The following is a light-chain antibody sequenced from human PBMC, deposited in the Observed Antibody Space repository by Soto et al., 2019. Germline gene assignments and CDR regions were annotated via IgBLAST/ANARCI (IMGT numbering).Light chain of an antibody. Sequence: EIVMTQSPATLSVSPGERATLSCRASQSVGFNLACYQQKPGQAPRLLIFGASTTATGIPARFSGSGSGTEFTLTISSLQSEDFAVYYCQQYNNWPPMYTFGQGTKLEIK. CDR2: GAS. CDR1: QSVGFN. CDR3: QQYNNWPPMYT. J-gene: IGKJ2*01. V-gene: IGKV3-15*01.